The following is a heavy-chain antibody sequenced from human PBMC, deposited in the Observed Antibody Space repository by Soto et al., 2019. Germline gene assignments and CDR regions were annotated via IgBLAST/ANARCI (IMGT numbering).Heavy chain of an antibody. D-gene: IGHD1-26*01. V-gene: IGHV3-9*01. CDR1: GFTFDDYA. Sequence: RLSCAASGFTFDDYAMHWVRQAPGKGLEWVSGISWNSGSIGYADSVKGRFTISRDNAKNSLYLQMNSLRAEDTALYYCAKDMSPYSGSYSALDYYYSYGMDVWGQGTTVTVSS. CDR2: ISWNSGSI. CDR3: AKDMSPYSGSYSALDYYYSYGMDV. J-gene: IGHJ6*02.